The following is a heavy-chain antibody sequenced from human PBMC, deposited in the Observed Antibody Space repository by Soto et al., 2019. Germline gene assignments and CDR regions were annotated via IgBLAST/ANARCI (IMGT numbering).Heavy chain of an antibody. CDR2: INAGNGNT. V-gene: IGHV1-3*01. Sequence: QVQLVQSGAEVKKPGASVKVSCKASGYTFTSYAMHWVRQAPGQRLEWMGWINAGNGNTKYSQKFQGRVTITRDTSASTAYMELSSLRSEDTAVYYCARGRYCSGGSCLYYFDYWGQGTLVTVSS. D-gene: IGHD2-15*01. J-gene: IGHJ4*02. CDR1: GYTFTSYA. CDR3: ARGRYCSGGSCLYYFDY.